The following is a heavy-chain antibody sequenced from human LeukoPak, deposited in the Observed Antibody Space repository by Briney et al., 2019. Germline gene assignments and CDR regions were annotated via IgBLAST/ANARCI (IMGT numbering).Heavy chain of an antibody. CDR3: ARARNWFDP. CDR2: ISYDGSNK. J-gene: IGHJ5*02. Sequence: GASLRLSCAASGFTFSSYAMHWVRQAPGKGLEWVAVISYDGSNKYYADSVKGRFTISRDNSKNTLYLQMNSLRAEDTAVYYCARARNWFDPWGQGTLVTVSS. V-gene: IGHV3-30*04. CDR1: GFTFSSYA.